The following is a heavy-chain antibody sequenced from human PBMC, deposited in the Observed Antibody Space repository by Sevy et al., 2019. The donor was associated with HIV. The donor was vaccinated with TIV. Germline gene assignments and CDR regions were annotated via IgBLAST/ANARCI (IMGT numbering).Heavy chain of an antibody. CDR2: IYYNGHI. CDR3: ACYNAWGRGYS. CDR1: GGSITSLY. V-gene: IGHV4-59*08. J-gene: IGHJ4*02. Sequence: SETLSLTCTVSGGSITSLYWNWIRQPPGKGLEWIANIYYNGHINYNPSLKSRVTLSLDTSKNQFSLRLISVTAADTAMYYCACYNAWGRGYSWGQGTLVTVSS. D-gene: IGHD2-2*02.